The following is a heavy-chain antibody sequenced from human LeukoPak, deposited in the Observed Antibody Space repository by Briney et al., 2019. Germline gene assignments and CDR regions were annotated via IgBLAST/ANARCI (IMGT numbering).Heavy chain of an antibody. Sequence: GGSLRLSCAASGFILRSYWMHWVRQAPGKGLEWVANIKQDGSDKYYVDSVKGRFTISRDNAKNSVYLQMNSLRAEDTAVYYCAREGDAFDIWGQGTMVTVSS. V-gene: IGHV3-7*01. J-gene: IGHJ3*02. CDR3: AREGDAFDI. CDR2: IKQDGSDK. CDR1: GFILRSYW.